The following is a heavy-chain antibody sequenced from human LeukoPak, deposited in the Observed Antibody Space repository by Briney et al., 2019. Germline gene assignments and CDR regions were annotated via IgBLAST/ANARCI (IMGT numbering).Heavy chain of an antibody. CDR1: GFTFSSYA. Sequence: GGSLRLSCAASGFTFSSYAMSWVRQAPGKGLEWVSAISGSGGSTYYADSVKGRFTISRDNSKNTLYLQMNSLRAEDTAVYYCASDIVVVPAAIHRDYWGQGTLVTVSS. D-gene: IGHD2-2*02. CDR2: ISGSGGST. J-gene: IGHJ4*02. V-gene: IGHV3-23*01. CDR3: ASDIVVVPAAIHRDY.